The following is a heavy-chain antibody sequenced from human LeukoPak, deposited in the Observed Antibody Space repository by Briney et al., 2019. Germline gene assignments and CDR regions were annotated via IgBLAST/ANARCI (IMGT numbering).Heavy chain of an antibody. Sequence: PSETLSLTCTVSGGSISSSSYYWGCIRQPPGKGLEWIGSIYYSGSTYYNPSLKSRVTISVDTSKNQFSLKLSSVTAADTAVYYCARSGSSSWYGGSWFDPWGQGTLVTVPS. CDR1: GGSISSSSYY. CDR2: IYYSGST. V-gene: IGHV4-39*01. J-gene: IGHJ5*02. CDR3: ARSGSSSWYGGSWFDP. D-gene: IGHD6-13*01.